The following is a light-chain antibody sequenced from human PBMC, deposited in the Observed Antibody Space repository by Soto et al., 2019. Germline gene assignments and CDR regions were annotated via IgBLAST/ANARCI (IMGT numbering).Light chain of an antibody. CDR1: SGHSSYI. V-gene: IGLV4-60*02. Sequence: QPVLTQSSSASASLGSSVKLTCTLSSGHSSYIIAWHQQQPGKAPRYLMKLEGSGSYNKGSGVPDRFSGSSSGADRYLTISNLQFEDEADFYCETWDSITHPVFGGGTKLTVL. J-gene: IGLJ3*02. CDR3: ETWDSITHPV. CDR2: LEGSGSY.